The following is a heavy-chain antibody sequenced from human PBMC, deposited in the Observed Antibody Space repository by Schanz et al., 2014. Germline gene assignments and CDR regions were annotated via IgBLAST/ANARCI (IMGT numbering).Heavy chain of an antibody. J-gene: IGHJ4*02. CDR2: IIPSLGLA. CDR3: ARGYGDSPTDF. CDR1: GGTFSSFG. D-gene: IGHD4-17*01. V-gene: IGHV1-69*04. Sequence: QVQLVQSGADVKKPGSSVRVSCKASGGTFSSFGINWVRQAPGQGLEWMGRIIPSLGLAKYEQKFQDKVTITADTSTTTAYMELSGLRSEDTAVYYCARGYGDSPTDFWGQGTLVTVSS.